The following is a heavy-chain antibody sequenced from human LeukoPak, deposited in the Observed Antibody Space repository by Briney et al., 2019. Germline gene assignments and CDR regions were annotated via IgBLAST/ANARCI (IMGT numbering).Heavy chain of an antibody. V-gene: IGHV4-34*01. J-gene: IGHJ4*02. CDR3: ARVNSLGYDSFDY. Sequence: SETLSLTCAVYGGSFSGYYWSWIRQPPGKGLEWIGEINHSGSTNYNPSLKSRVTISVDTSKNQFSLKLSSVTAADTAVYYCARVNSLGYDSFDYWGQGTLVTVSS. CDR1: GGSFSGYY. D-gene: IGHD5-12*01. CDR2: INHSGST.